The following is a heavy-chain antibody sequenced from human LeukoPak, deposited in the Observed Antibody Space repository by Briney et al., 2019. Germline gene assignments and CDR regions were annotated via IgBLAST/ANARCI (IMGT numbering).Heavy chain of an antibody. D-gene: IGHD2-2*01. V-gene: IGHV3-11*01. CDR1: GFTFSDYY. Sequence: PGGSLRLSCAASGFTFSDYYMSWIRQAPGKGLEWVSYISSSGSTIYYADSVKGRFTISRDNAKNSPYLQMNSLRSEDTAVYYCARDMTRCSSTSCYPYYFDYWGQGTLVTVSS. CDR2: ISSSGSTI. CDR3: ARDMTRCSSTSCYPYYFDY. J-gene: IGHJ4*02.